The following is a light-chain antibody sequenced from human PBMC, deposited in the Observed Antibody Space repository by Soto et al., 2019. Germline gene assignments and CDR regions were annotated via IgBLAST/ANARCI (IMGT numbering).Light chain of an antibody. CDR1: QGNYKY. Sequence: DAQMTQSPSSLSASIGDRGTITSRASQGNYKYLAWFQQRPGKDPRSLIYSASSLQSGVPSRFSGSGSGTVFTLTITSLQPEDVAIYYCQQYSNCPYTFGQGTKLEVK. CDR3: QQYSNCPYT. CDR2: SAS. V-gene: IGKV1-16*01. J-gene: IGKJ2*01.